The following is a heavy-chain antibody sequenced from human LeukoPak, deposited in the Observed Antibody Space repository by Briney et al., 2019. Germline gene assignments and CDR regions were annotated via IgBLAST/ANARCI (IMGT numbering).Heavy chain of an antibody. J-gene: IGHJ4*02. V-gene: IGHV4-34*01. Sequence: SQTLSLTCAVYGGSLIGDYWSWIRQPPGKGLEWIGEINHSGNTNYTPSLKNRVTMSVDTSRNQFPLNLRFVTAADAGVYYCARGGQWPHYWGRGTLVTVSS. CDR1: GGSLIGDY. D-gene: IGHD6-19*01. CDR2: INHSGNT. CDR3: ARGGQWPHY.